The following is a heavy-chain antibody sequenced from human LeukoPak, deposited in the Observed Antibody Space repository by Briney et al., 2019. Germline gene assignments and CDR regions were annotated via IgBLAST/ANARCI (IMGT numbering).Heavy chain of an antibody. J-gene: IGHJ4*02. CDR2: INHSGST. V-gene: IGHV4-34*01. Sequence: PSETLSLTCAVYGVSFSGYYWSWIRQPPGKGLEWIGEINHSGSTNYNPSLKSRVSISVDTSKNQFSLKLSSVTAADTAVYFCARDYVGVAGTFDYWGQGTLVTVSS. D-gene: IGHD6-19*01. CDR3: ARDYVGVAGTFDY. CDR1: GVSFSGYY.